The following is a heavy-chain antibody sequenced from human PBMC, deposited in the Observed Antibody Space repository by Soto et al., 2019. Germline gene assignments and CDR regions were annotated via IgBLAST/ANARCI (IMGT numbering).Heavy chain of an antibody. J-gene: IGHJ5*02. Sequence: EVVLLESGGGLEQPGGSLRLSCAASGFIFENFGMRWGRQAPGKGLEWISSIRGSGFKKYYADSVKGRFTISRDNSKSTVYLELNNLSAEDTAVYHCAKNQGVELVPLATVDWFDPWGQGSLVTVSS. CDR3: AKNQGVELVPLATVDWFDP. CDR1: GFIFENFG. CDR2: IRGSGFKK. D-gene: IGHD1-26*01. V-gene: IGHV3-23*01.